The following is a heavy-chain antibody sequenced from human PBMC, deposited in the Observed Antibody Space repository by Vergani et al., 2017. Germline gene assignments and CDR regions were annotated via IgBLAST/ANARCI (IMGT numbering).Heavy chain of an antibody. D-gene: IGHD2-15*01. V-gene: IGHV4-4*02. CDR3: ARVRVVAAKEQTKFDY. Sequence: QVQLQESGPGLVKPSGTLSLTCAVSGGSISSSNWWSWVRQPPGKGLEWIGEINHSGSTNYNPSLKSRVTISVDTSKNQFSLELSSETAADTAVYFCARVRVVAAKEQTKFDYWGQGTLVTVSS. J-gene: IGHJ4*02. CDR1: GGSISSSNW. CDR2: INHSGST.